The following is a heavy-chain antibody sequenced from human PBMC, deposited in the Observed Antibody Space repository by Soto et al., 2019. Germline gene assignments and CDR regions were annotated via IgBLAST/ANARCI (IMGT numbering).Heavy chain of an antibody. CDR1: GFTFSSYA. V-gene: IGHV3-23*01. CDR3: AKDLFGYYDFWNGHDY. Sequence: GGSLRLSCEVSGFTFSSYAMTWVRQAPGKGLAWVSAIAAAGPNTYYADSVKGRFTISRDNSKYTLYLQMNSLRAEDTAVYYCAKDLFGYYDFWNGHDYWGQGTLVTVSS. CDR2: IAAAGPNT. D-gene: IGHD3-3*01. J-gene: IGHJ4*02.